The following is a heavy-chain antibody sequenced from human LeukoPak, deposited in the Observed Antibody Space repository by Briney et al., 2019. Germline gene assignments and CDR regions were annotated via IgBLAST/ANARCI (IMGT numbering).Heavy chain of an antibody. CDR3: ARLAVDTAMVTGVYYFDY. V-gene: IGHV5-51*01. D-gene: IGHD5-18*01. CDR1: GYSFTSYW. J-gene: IGHJ4*02. CDR2: IYPGDSDT. Sequence: KDGESLKISCKGSGYSFTSYWIGWVRQMPGKGLEWMGIIYPGDSDTRYSPSFQGQVTISADKSISTAYLQWSSLKASDTAMYYCARLAVDTAMVTGVYYFDYWGQGTLVTVSS.